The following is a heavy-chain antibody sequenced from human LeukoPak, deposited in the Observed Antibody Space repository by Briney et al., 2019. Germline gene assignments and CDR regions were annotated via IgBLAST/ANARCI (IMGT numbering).Heavy chain of an antibody. D-gene: IGHD6-19*01. CDR2: ISSSSSTI. Sequence: GGSLRLSCAASGFTFSSYGMTWVRQAPGKGLEWVSYISSSSSTIYYADSVKGRFTISRDNAKNSLYLQLNSLRAEDTAVYYCARVSHSSGWLLPFNAFDIWGQGTMVTVSS. V-gene: IGHV3-48*01. CDR1: GFTFSSYG. CDR3: ARVSHSSGWLLPFNAFDI. J-gene: IGHJ3*02.